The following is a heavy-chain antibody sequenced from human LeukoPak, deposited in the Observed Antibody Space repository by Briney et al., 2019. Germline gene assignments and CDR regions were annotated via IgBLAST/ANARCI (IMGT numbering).Heavy chain of an antibody. CDR2: ISDNGNYK. CDR3: AKGDGSFVMDS. CDR1: GFTFSNYA. D-gene: IGHD3-16*02. Sequence: PGGSLRLSCAASGFTFSNYAMHWVRLAPGKGLEWVTIISDNGNYKYYADSVQGRFAISRDNSKNTLYLQINSLRVEDTALYYCAKGDGSFVMDSWGQGTLVTVSS. V-gene: IGHV3-30*09. J-gene: IGHJ4*02.